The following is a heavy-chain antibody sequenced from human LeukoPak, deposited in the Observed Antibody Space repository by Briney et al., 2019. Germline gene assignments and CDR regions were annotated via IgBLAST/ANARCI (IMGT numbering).Heavy chain of an antibody. V-gene: IGHV3-48*02. CDR3: ARAVSGSPGY. Sequence: GGSLRLSCAVSGFTFSSFSMTWVRQAPGKGLEWVSYISSSSDTIYYADSVKGRFTISRDNAKNSLYLQMNSLRDEDTAVYYCARAVSGSPGYWGQGTLVTVSS. CDR1: GFTFSSFS. CDR2: ISSSSDTI. J-gene: IGHJ4*02. D-gene: IGHD6-19*01.